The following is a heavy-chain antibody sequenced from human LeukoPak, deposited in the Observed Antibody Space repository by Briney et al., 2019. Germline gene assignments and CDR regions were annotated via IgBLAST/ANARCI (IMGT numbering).Heavy chain of an antibody. CDR2: ISSSSSTI. V-gene: IGHV3-48*01. J-gene: IGHJ6*03. CDR3: ARDWAPFVEIYDSSGYYYYYYMDV. D-gene: IGHD3-22*01. Sequence: GGSLRLSCAASGFTFSSYSMNWVRQAPGKGLEWVSYISSSSSTIYYADSVKGRFTISRDNAKNSLYLQMNSLRAEDTAVYYCARDWAPFVEIYDSSGYYYYYYMDVWGKGTTVTVSS. CDR1: GFTFSSYS.